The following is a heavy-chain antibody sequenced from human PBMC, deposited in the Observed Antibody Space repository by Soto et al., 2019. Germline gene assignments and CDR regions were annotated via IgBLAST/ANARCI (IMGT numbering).Heavy chain of an antibody. D-gene: IGHD1-26*01. CDR1: GYTFTSYG. J-gene: IGHJ4*02. CDR3: AKKKTGSYPFDY. Sequence: ASVKVSCKASGYTFTSYGISWVRQAPGQGLEWMGWISAYNGNTNYAQELQGRVTMTTDTSTSTAYMELRSLRSDDTSLYYCAKKKTGSYPFDYCGQGTLVTVSS. CDR2: ISAYNGNT. V-gene: IGHV1-18*01.